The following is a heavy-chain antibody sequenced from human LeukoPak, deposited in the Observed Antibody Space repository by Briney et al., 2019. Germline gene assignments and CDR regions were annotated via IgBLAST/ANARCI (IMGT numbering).Heavy chain of an antibody. Sequence: PGGSLRLSCAASGFTFSSYAMSWVRQAPGKGLEWVSAISGRGGSTYYADSVKGRFTISRDNSKNTLYLQMNSLRAEDTAVYYCAKGDIVLMVYAVDYWGQGTLVTVSS. J-gene: IGHJ4*02. CDR3: AKGDIVLMVYAVDY. CDR2: ISGRGGST. V-gene: IGHV3-23*01. CDR1: GFTFSSYA. D-gene: IGHD2-8*01.